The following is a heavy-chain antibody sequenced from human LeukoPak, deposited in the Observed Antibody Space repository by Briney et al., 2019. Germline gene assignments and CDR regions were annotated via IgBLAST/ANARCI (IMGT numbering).Heavy chain of an antibody. CDR3: ATGPLNTYGLDA. CDR1: GFSLRASD. D-gene: IGHD1/OR15-1a*01. CDR2: IWHDESIK. V-gene: IGHV3-33*01. Sequence: QPGESLRLSCRASGFSLRASDMHWLRQAPGKGLEWVAVIWHDESIKRYAESVKGRFTVSKEISNNTMYLQMNSLRAEDTALYYCATGPLNTYGLDAWGQGTTVTVSS. J-gene: IGHJ6*02.